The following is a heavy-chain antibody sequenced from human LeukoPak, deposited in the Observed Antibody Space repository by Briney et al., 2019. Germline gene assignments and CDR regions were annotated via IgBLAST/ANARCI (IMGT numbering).Heavy chain of an antibody. J-gene: IGHJ5*02. D-gene: IGHD2-15*01. CDR1: GGSISSSSYY. V-gene: IGHV4-39*01. CDR2: IYYSGST. CDR3: ARGAGGYCSGGSCYSGDWFDP. Sequence: SETLSLTCTVSGGSISSSSYYWGWIRQPPGKGLEWIGSIYYSGSTYYNPSLKSRVTISVDTSKNQFSLKLGSVTAADTAVYYCARGAGGYCSGGSCYSGDWFDPWGQGTLVTVSS.